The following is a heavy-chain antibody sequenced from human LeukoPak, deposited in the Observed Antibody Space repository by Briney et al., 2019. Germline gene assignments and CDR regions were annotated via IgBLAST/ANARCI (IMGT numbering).Heavy chain of an antibody. CDR1: GFTFSSYW. Sequence: GGSLRLSCEASGFTFSSYWMSWVRQAPGKGLEWVSAISGSGGSTYYADSVKGRFTISRDNSKNTLYLQMNSLRAEDTAVYYCAKGMSRGWYYFDYWGQGTLVTVSS. V-gene: IGHV3-23*01. D-gene: IGHD6-19*01. CDR3: AKGMSRGWYYFDY. J-gene: IGHJ4*02. CDR2: ISGSGGST.